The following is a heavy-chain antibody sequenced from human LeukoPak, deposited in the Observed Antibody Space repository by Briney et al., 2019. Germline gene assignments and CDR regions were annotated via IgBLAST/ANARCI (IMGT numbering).Heavy chain of an antibody. CDR3: ASLRGSRDY. D-gene: IGHD3-16*01. CDR1: GGSFSGYY. V-gene: IGHV4-34*01. CDR2: INHSGST. J-gene: IGHJ4*02. Sequence: SSETLSLTCAVYGGSFSGYYWSWIRQPPGKGLEWIGEINHSGSTNYNPSLKSRVTISVDTSKNQFSLKLSSVTAADTAVYYCASLRGSRDYWGQGTLVTVS.